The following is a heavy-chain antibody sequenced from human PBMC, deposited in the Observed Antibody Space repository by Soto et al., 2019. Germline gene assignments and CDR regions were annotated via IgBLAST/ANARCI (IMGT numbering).Heavy chain of an antibody. Sequence: GGSLRLSCAASGFTFSSFWMTWVRQAPGKGLEWVSRLSSDGFGAAYADSVKGRFFISRDIARNTLFLQMNSLRADDTAVYYCARDLGGPDYWGRGPSVTVSS. J-gene: IGHJ4*02. CDR3: ARDLGGPDY. D-gene: IGHD3-16*01. V-gene: IGHV3-74*03. CDR2: LSSDGFGA. CDR1: GFTFSSFW.